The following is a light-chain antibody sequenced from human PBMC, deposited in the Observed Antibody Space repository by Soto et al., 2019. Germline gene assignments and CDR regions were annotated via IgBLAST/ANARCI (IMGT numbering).Light chain of an antibody. CDR1: QDISTF. CDR2: GAS. J-gene: IGKJ1*01. V-gene: IGKV1-5*01. Sequence: DIQMTQSPSSVAASIGDTVTITCRASQDISTFLAWYQTKPRNATKLLIYGASTLESGVPSRFSGSGSGTEFTLTISSLQPDDFATYYCQQYMSYSFGQGTKVDI. CDR3: QQYMSYS.